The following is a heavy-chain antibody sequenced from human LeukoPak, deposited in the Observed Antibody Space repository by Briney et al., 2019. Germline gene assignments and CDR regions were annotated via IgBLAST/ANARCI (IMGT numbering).Heavy chain of an antibody. Sequence: GASVKVSCKASGYTFTSYGISWVRQAPGQGLEWMGWISAYNGNTNYPQKLQGRVSMTTDTSTSTAYMELRSLRSDDTAVYYCARSPSQEETSDDYGSGSYYVYFDYWGQGTLVTVSS. CDR1: GYTFTSYG. CDR3: ARSPSQEETSDDYGSGSYYVYFDY. J-gene: IGHJ4*02. D-gene: IGHD3-10*01. V-gene: IGHV1-18*01. CDR2: ISAYNGNT.